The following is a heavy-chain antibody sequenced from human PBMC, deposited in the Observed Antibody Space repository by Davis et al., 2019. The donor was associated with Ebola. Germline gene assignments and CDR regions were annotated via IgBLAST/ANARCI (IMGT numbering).Heavy chain of an antibody. D-gene: IGHD3-10*01. CDR2: IYYSGNT. Sequence: MPSETLSLTCAVYGGSFSGYYWSWIRQPPGKGLEWIGYIYYSGNTKFNPSLKGRVTISVDTSKNQFSLKLSSVTAADTAVYYCARGHISWFGVSYRFDPWGQGTLVTVSS. J-gene: IGHJ5*02. CDR3: ARGHISWFGVSYRFDP. V-gene: IGHV4-59*12. CDR1: GGSFSGYY.